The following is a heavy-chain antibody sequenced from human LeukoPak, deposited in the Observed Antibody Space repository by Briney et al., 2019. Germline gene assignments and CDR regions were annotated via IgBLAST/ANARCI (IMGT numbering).Heavy chain of an antibody. CDR2: INAGNGNT. V-gene: IGHV1-3*01. CDR1: GYTFTSYA. D-gene: IGHD3-22*01. J-gene: IGHJ5*02. CDR3: VRLTYYYDSSGQNWFDP. Sequence: ASVKVSCKASGYTFTSYAMHWVRQAPGQRLEWMGWINAGNGNTKYSQKFQGRVTITRDTSASTAYMELSSLRSEDTAVYYCVRLTYYYDSSGQNWFDPWGQGTLVTVSS.